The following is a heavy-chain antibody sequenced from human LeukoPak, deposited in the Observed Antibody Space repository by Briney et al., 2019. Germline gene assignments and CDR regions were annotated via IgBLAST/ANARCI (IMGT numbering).Heavy chain of an antibody. D-gene: IGHD3-22*01. Sequence: GGSLRLSCAASGFSVSSNYMNWVRQAPGKGLEWVSAIYSGGNTYYADSVKGRFTISRDNSKNTLYLQMNSLRVEDTAVYYCARDRGAYFYDTGYWGQGILVTVSS. J-gene: IGHJ4*02. CDR3: ARDRGAYFYDTGY. CDR2: IYSGGNT. V-gene: IGHV3-66*01. CDR1: GFSVSSNY.